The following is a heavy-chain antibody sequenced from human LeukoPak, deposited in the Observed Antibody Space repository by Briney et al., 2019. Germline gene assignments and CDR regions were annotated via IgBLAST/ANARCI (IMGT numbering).Heavy chain of an antibody. V-gene: IGHV3-74*01. CDR2: IKSDGTTT. Sequence: GGSLRLSCAASGFTFSNYGMQWVRQVSGKGLVWVPRIKSDGTTTGHADFVKGRFTISRDNAKNTLYLQMNSLRAEDTAVYYCAREWGMDVWGQGTTVTVSS. CDR1: GFTFSNYG. J-gene: IGHJ6*02. CDR3: AREWGMDV.